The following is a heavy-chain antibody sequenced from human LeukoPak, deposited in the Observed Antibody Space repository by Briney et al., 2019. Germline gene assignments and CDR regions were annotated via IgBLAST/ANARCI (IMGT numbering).Heavy chain of an antibody. D-gene: IGHD6-13*01. Sequence: PGGSLRLSCAAAGFTFSDYYMSWIRQAPGKGLEWVSYISSSNRYTNYADSVKGRFTISRDNAKNSLYLQMNSLRDEDTAVYYCAGDFGPLGSWSIDYWGQGTLVTVSS. CDR3: AGDFGPLGSWSIDY. CDR1: GFTFSDYY. CDR2: ISSSNRYT. J-gene: IGHJ4*02. V-gene: IGHV3-11*06.